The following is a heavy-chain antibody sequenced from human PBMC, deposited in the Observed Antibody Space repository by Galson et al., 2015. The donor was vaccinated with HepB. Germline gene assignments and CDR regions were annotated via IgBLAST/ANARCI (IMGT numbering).Heavy chain of an antibody. J-gene: IGHJ6*02. CDR2: IIPIFGTA. CDR3: ASGGDLGWDYYYGMDV. CDR1: GGTFSSYA. D-gene: IGHD2-21*02. V-gene: IGHV1-69*06. Sequence: SVKVSCKASGGTFSSYAISWVRQAPGQGLEWMGGIIPIFGTANYAQKFQGRVTITADKSTSTAYMELSSLRSEDTAVYYCASGGDLGWDYYYGMDVWGQGTTVTVSS.